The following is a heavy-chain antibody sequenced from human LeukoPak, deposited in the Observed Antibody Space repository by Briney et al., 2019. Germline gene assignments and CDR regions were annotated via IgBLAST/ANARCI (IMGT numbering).Heavy chain of an antibody. CDR2: INHSGST. Sequence: PSQTLSLTCTVAGGSISSGGYSWSWIRQPPGKGLEWIGEINHSGSTNYNPSLKSRVTISVDTSKNQFSLKLSSVTAADTAVYYCARAPAQDYWGQGTLVTVSS. J-gene: IGHJ4*02. V-gene: IGHV4-30-2*01. D-gene: IGHD2-2*01. CDR1: GGSISSGGYS. CDR3: ARAPAQDY.